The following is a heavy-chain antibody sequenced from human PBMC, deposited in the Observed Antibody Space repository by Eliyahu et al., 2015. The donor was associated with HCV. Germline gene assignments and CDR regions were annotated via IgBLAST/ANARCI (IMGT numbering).Heavy chain of an antibody. CDR1: GYTFTGSX. CDR3: ARAPETAPPESYYYYGMDV. Sequence: QVQLVQSGAEVKKPGASVKVSCKASGYTFTGSXMHWVRQAPGQGLEWMGWINPNSGGTNYAQKFQGRVTMTRDTSISTAYMELSRLRSDDTAVYYCARAPETAPPESYYYYGMDVWGQGTTVTVSS. J-gene: IGHJ6*02. CDR2: INPNSGGT. D-gene: IGHD2-21*02. V-gene: IGHV1-2*02.